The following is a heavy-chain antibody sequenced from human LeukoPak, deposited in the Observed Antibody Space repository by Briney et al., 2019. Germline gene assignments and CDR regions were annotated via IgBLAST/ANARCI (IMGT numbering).Heavy chain of an antibody. CDR2: ISYDESNK. V-gene: IGHV3-30-3*01. J-gene: IGHJ4*02. CDR3: ARGVVTPSYYFDY. D-gene: IGHD2-15*01. Sequence: GGSLRLSCAASGFTFSGYAIHWVRQAPGKGLEWVAVISYDESNKFYADSVKGRFTISRDNSKNTLLLQMNSLRVEDKAVYYCARGVVTPSYYFDYWGQGTLVAVSS. CDR1: GFTFSGYA.